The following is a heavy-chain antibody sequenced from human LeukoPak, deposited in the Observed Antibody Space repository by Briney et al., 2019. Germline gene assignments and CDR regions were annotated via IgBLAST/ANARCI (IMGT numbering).Heavy chain of an antibody. CDR3: ALSHTPGDDAFDI. CDR2: ISYDGGNK. CDR1: GFTFSSYG. J-gene: IGHJ3*02. V-gene: IGHV3-30*03. D-gene: IGHD1-1*01. Sequence: GGSLRLSCAASGFTFSSYGMHWVRQAPGKGLEWVAVISYDGGNKYYADSVKGRFTISRDNSKNTLYLQMNSLRAEDTAVYYCALSHTPGDDAFDIWGQGTMVTVSS.